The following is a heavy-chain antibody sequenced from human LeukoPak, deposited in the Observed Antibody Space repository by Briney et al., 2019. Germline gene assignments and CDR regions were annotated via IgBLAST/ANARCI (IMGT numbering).Heavy chain of an antibody. V-gene: IGHV4-34*01. CDR2: INHSGST. CDR1: GGSFSGYY. D-gene: IGHD3-10*01. Sequence: PSETLSLTCAVYGGSFSGYYWSWIRQPPGKGLEWIGEINHSGSTNYNPSLKSRVTISVDTSKSQFSLKLSSVTAADTAVYYCARGDYGSGEGELDYWGQGTLVTVSS. CDR3: ARGDYGSGEGELDY. J-gene: IGHJ4*02.